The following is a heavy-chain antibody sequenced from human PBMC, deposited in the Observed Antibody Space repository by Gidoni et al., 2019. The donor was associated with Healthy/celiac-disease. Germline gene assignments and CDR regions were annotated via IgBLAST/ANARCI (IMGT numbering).Heavy chain of an antibody. CDR3: ARGRYSGYDFDY. CDR2: IYYSGST. CDR1: GGSISSGGYY. Sequence: QVQLQESGPGLVKPSQTLSLTCTVSGGSISSGGYYWSWIRQHPGKGLEWIGYIYYSGSTYYNPSLKSLVTISVDTSKNQFSLKLSSVTAADTAVYYCARGRYSGYDFDYWGQGTLVTVSS. V-gene: IGHV4-31*01. D-gene: IGHD5-12*01. J-gene: IGHJ4*02.